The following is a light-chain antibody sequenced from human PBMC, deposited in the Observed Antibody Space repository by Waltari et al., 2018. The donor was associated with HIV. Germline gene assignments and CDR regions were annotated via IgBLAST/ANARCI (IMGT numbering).Light chain of an antibody. Sequence: QTVVTQEPSFSVSPGGTVTLTCGLSSDSVSTNYYPSWYQQTPGQAPRTLIYSTNTRSSGVPDRFSGSILGNKAALTITGAQADDESDYYRLLHMRGGISVFGGGTKLTVL. V-gene: IGLV8-61*01. CDR2: STN. CDR1: SDSVSTNYY. J-gene: IGLJ2*01. CDR3: LLHMRGGISV.